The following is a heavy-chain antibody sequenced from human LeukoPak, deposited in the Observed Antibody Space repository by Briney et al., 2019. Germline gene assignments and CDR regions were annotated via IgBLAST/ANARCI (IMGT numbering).Heavy chain of an antibody. CDR3: ARGQGATVPQVGKNWFDP. Sequence: SETLSLTCTVSGGSISSYYWSWIRQPPGKGLEWIGYIFYSGSTNYNPSLKSRVTISVDTSKNQFSLKLISVTAADTAVYYCARGQGATVPQVGKNWFDPWGQGTRVIVSS. D-gene: IGHD1-26*01. CDR2: IFYSGST. V-gene: IGHV4-59*12. CDR1: GGSISSYY. J-gene: IGHJ5*02.